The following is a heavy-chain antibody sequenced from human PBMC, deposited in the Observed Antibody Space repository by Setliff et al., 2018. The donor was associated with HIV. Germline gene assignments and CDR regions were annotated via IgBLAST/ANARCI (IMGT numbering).Heavy chain of an antibody. V-gene: IGHV1-69*05. D-gene: IGHD2-15*01. CDR3: ARDGVVVVAASNYYFDY. Sequence: SVKVSCKASGGTFSSYAISWVRQAPGQGLEWMGGIIPIFGTTSYAQSFQGRVTMTRDTSTSTVYMELSSLRSEDTAVYYCARDGVVVVAASNYYFDYWGQGTLVTVSS. CDR1: GGTFSSYA. J-gene: IGHJ4*02. CDR2: IIPIFGTT.